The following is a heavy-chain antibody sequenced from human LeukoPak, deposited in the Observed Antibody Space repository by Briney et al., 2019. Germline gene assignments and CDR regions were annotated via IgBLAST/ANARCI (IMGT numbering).Heavy chain of an antibody. Sequence: GGSLRLSCAASGFTFSSYGMHWVRQAPGKGLEWVAVISYDGSNKYYADSVKGRFTISRDNSKNTLYLQMNSLRAEDTAVYYCATLRKSLWIPEFDFWGQGTLVTVSS. CDR3: ATLRKSLWIPEFDF. CDR1: GFTFSSYG. J-gene: IGHJ4*02. CDR2: ISYDGSNK. D-gene: IGHD1-1*01. V-gene: IGHV3-30*03.